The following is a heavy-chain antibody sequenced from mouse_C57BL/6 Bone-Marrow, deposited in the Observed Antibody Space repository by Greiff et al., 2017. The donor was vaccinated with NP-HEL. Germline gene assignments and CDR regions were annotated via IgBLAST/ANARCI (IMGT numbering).Heavy chain of an antibody. CDR1: GFTFSSYG. V-gene: IGHV5-6*02. Sequence: EVKLVESGGDLVKPGGSLKLSCAASGFTFSSYGMSWVRQTPDKRLEWVATISSGGSYHYYPDSVKGRFTISRDNAKNTLYLQMSSLKSEDTAMYYCARGLLLWGQGTLVTVSA. D-gene: IGHD2-3*01. J-gene: IGHJ3*01. CDR3: ARGLLL. CDR2: ISSGGSYH.